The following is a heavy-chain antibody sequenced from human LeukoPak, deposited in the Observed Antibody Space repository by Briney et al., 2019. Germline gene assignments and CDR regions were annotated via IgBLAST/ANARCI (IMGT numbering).Heavy chain of an antibody. J-gene: IGHJ4*02. Sequence: GGSLRLSCAASGFTFSSYAMSWVRQAPGKGLEWVSAISGSGGSTYYADSVKGRFTISRDNAKNLLYLQMNSLRDEDTAVYYCASSVKLAAAGAVDYWGQGTLVTVSS. CDR3: ASSVKLAAAGAVDY. CDR2: ISGSGGST. CDR1: GFTFSSYA. D-gene: IGHD6-13*01. V-gene: IGHV3-23*01.